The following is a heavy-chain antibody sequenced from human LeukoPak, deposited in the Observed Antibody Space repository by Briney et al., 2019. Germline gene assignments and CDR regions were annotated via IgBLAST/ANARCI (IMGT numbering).Heavy chain of an antibody. CDR3: AKISGYYKSLDY. J-gene: IGHJ4*02. D-gene: IGHD3-22*01. V-gene: IGHV3-23*01. CDR1: GFTFSSYA. Sequence: GGSLRLSCAASGFTFSSYAMSWVRQAPGKGLEWVSSISGSGSSTYYADSVKGRFTISTDNSKNTLYLQMNSLRAEDTAVYYCAKISGYYKSLDYWGQGTLVTVSS. CDR2: ISGSGSST.